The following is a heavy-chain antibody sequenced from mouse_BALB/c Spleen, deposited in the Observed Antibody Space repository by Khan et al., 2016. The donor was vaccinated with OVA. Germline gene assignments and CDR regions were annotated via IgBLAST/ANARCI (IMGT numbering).Heavy chain of an antibody. CDR3: VRGYYSDPFVY. CDR1: GFTFSDYY. Sequence: EVELVESGGGLVKPGGSLTLSCAASGFTFSDYYMYWVRPTPEKRLEWVATISDGGSYTYYPDSVKGRFTISRADAENNLYLHMSSLNSDDTAMYYCVRGYYSDPFVYWGQGTLVTVSA. V-gene: IGHV5-4*02. J-gene: IGHJ3*01. D-gene: IGHD2-13*01. CDR2: ISDGGSYT.